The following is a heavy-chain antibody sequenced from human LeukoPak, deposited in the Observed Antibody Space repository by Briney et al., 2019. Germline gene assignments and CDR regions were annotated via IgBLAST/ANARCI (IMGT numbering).Heavy chain of an antibody. CDR2: IYYSGST. Sequence: PSETLSLTCTVSGGSISSYYWSWIRQPPGKGLEWIGYIYYSGSTNYNPSLKSRVTISVDTSKNQFSLKLSSVTPEDTAVYYCAREDYCSSTSCYFRQGLYYYYGMDVWGQGTTVTVSS. V-gene: IGHV4-59*12. J-gene: IGHJ6*02. D-gene: IGHD2-2*01. CDR1: GGSISSYY. CDR3: AREDYCSSTSCYFRQGLYYYYGMDV.